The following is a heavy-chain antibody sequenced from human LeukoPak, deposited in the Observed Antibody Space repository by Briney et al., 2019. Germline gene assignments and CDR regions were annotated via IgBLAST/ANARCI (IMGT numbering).Heavy chain of an antibody. V-gene: IGHV3-7*03. J-gene: IGHJ4*02. CDR1: GFMFSSNW. CDR3: AKEGRSLQTY. Sequence: GGSLRLSCAASGFMFSSNWMSWDRLAPGKGLEWVANIKEDGTETYYVDSVKGRFTISRDNAKNSLYLQMNSLRVEDTAVYYCAKEGRSLQTYWGQGTLVTVSS. CDR2: IKEDGTET. D-gene: IGHD5-24*01.